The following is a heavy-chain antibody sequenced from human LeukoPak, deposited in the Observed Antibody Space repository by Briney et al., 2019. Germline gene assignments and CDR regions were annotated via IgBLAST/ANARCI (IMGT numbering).Heavy chain of an antibody. CDR2: IYYSGTT. Sequence: GXGREXXVYIYYSGTTYYNPSLNSPFPISVDTSKNQFSLKLSSVTAADTAVYYCASTKTGYDSSGYYEEGYYWGQGTLVTVSS. D-gene: IGHD3-22*01. J-gene: IGHJ4*02. V-gene: IGHV4-31*01. CDR3: ASTKTGYDSSGYYEEGYY.